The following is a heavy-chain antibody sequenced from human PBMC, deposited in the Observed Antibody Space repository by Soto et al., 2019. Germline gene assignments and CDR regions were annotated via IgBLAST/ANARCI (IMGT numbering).Heavy chain of an antibody. J-gene: IGHJ4*02. Sequence: GGSLRLSCAASGFTFSNYGMHWVRQAPGKGPEWVAIIAYDGTNTYYADSVKGRFTISRDNSKNTLYLQMNSLRDEDTAVYYCAKDDGTFFYDTSGYPLDYWGQGTLVTVSS. CDR2: IAYDGTNT. D-gene: IGHD3-22*01. CDR1: GFTFSNYG. V-gene: IGHV3-30*18. CDR3: AKDDGTFFYDTSGYPLDY.